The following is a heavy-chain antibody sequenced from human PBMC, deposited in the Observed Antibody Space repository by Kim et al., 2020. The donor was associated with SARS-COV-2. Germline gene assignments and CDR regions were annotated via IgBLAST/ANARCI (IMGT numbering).Heavy chain of an antibody. D-gene: IGHD3-22*01. Sequence: YVDSVKGRFTISRDNSKNTLHLQMNSLRTEDTAVYYCVKDRGGYFLFDYWGQGTLVTVSS. CDR3: VKDRGGYFLFDY. J-gene: IGHJ4*02. V-gene: IGHV3-64D*09.